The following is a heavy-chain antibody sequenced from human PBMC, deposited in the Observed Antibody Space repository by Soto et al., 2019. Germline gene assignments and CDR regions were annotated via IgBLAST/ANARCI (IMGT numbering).Heavy chain of an antibody. D-gene: IGHD4-17*01. CDR1: GFTFRSYS. Sequence: PGGSLRLSCAASGFTFRSYSMNWVRQAPGKGLEWVAVISYDGSNKYYADSVKGRITISRDNSRNTLYLQMNNLRAEDTAMYYCARDLGNNYGSFAYWGQGTLVTVSS. J-gene: IGHJ4*02. CDR3: ARDLGNNYGSFAY. CDR2: ISYDGSNK. V-gene: IGHV3-30*03.